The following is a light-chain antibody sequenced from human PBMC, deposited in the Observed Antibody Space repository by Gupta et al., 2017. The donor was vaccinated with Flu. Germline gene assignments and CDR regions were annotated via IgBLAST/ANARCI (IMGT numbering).Light chain of an antibody. J-gene: IGKJ2*01. CDR3: QQVNTYPH. V-gene: IGKV1-9*01. CDR2: AAS. Sequence: DIQLTQSPSFLSASVGDRVTITCRASQVINSNLAWYQQKPGKAPNLLIYAASTLQSGVPSRFSGSGSGTEFTLTSSSLQPEDFATYYCQQVNTYPHFGQGTKLEIK. CDR1: QVINSN.